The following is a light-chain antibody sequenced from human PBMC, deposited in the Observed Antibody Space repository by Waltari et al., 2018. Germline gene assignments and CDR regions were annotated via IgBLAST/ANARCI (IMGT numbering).Light chain of an antibody. V-gene: IGLV3-19*01. J-gene: IGLJ2*01. Sequence: SSELTQDPAVSVALGQTVRITCQGDSLRSYYASWYQQKPGQAPVIVIYGKNNRPSGIPDRFSGSSSGNPASLTITGAQAEDEADYSCNSRDSSGNHDVVFGGGTKLTVL. CDR1: SLRSYY. CDR3: NSRDSSGNHDVV. CDR2: GKN.